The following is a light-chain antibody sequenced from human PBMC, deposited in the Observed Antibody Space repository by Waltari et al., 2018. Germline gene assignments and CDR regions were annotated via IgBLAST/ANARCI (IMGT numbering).Light chain of an antibody. CDR2: DVS. J-gene: IGLJ1*01. CDR1: STDVGGYNY. CDR3: SSYTSSTTLV. Sequence: QSALTHPASVPGSPGQSITISCTGTSTDVGGYNYVSWYQQHPGKAPKLMVYDVSNRPSGVSNRFSGSKSGNTASLTISGLQAEDEADYYCSSYTSSTTLVFGTGTKVTVL. V-gene: IGLV2-14*03.